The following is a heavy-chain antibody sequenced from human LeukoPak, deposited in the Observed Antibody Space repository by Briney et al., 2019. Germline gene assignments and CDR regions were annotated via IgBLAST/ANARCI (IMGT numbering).Heavy chain of an antibody. D-gene: IGHD6-19*01. Sequence: QTGGSLRLSCAASGFTFSGYWMHWVRQAPGKGLVWVSRINSDGSSTSYADSVKGRFTISRDNAKNTLYLQMNSLRAEDTAVYYCARVHIAVAGTSDYFDYWGQGTLVTVSS. J-gene: IGHJ4*02. CDR3: ARVHIAVAGTSDYFDY. V-gene: IGHV3-74*01. CDR2: INSDGSST. CDR1: GFTFSGYW.